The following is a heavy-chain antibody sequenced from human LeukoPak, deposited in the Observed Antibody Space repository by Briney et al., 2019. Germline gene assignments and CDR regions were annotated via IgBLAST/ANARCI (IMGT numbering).Heavy chain of an antibody. CDR3: ARTRRGWSWGGWFDP. CDR1: GFTFSSYE. V-gene: IGHV3-48*03. CDR2: ISSSGSTI. D-gene: IGHD6-19*01. J-gene: IGHJ5*02. Sequence: GGSLRLSCAASGFTFSSYEMNWVRQAPGKGLEWVSYISSSGSTIYYADSVKGRFTISRDNAKNSLYLQMNSLRAEDTAVYYCARTRRGWSWGGWFDPWGQGTLVTVSS.